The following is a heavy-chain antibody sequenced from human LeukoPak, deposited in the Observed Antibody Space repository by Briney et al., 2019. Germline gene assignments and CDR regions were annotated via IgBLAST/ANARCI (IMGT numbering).Heavy chain of an antibody. V-gene: IGHV4-30-4*01. Sequence: PSQTLSLTCTVSGGSISSGDYYWSWIRQPTGKGLEWIGYIYYSGSTYYNPSLKSRVTISVDTSKNQFSLKLSSVTAADTAVYYCARDVREVTTFDYWGQGTLVTVSS. D-gene: IGHD4-17*01. CDR3: ARDVREVTTFDY. J-gene: IGHJ4*02. CDR1: GGSISSGDYY. CDR2: IYYSGST.